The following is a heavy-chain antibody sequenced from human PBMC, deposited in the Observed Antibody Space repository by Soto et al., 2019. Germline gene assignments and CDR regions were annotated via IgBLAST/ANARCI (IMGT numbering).Heavy chain of an antibody. CDR1: GYTFTSYG. D-gene: IGHD2-2*01. CDR3: ARDTSNYFAY. V-gene: IGHV1-18*01. Sequence: ASVNVSCKASGYTFTSYGISWVRQAPGQGLELMGWISAYNGNTNHAQKLQGRVTMTTXXXXXXAXMXLXXXXSDGTAVYYCARDTSNYFAYWGQRTLVTVSS. CDR2: ISAYNGNT. J-gene: IGHJ4*02.